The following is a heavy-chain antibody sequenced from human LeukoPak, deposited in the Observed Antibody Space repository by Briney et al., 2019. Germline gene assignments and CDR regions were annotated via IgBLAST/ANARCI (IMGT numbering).Heavy chain of an antibody. CDR1: VYTFTSYD. CDR3: ARGIAVAGYYFDY. J-gene: IGHJ4*02. D-gene: IGHD6-19*01. CDR2: MNPNSGNT. V-gene: IGHV1-8*01. Sequence: ASVSVSCKASVYTFTSYDINWVGQATGQGREWMGWMNPNSGNTGNAQKFQGRVTMTRNTPIRKGYMELSSLRSEHTAVYYCARGIAVAGYYFDYWGQGTLVTVSS.